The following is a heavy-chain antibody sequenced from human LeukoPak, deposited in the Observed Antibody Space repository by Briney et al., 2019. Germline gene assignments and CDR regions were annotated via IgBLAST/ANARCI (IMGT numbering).Heavy chain of an antibody. J-gene: IGHJ5*02. V-gene: IGHV1-2*06. D-gene: IGHD3-3*01. CDR1: GYTFTGYY. CDR2: INPNSGGT. Sequence: ASVKVSCKASGYTFTGYYMHWVRQAPGQGLEWMGRINPNSGGTNYAQKFQGRVTMTRDTSISTAYMELSRLRSDDTAVCYCAREGTYYDFWSGSYWFDPWGQGTLVTVSS. CDR3: AREGTYYDFWSGSYWFDP.